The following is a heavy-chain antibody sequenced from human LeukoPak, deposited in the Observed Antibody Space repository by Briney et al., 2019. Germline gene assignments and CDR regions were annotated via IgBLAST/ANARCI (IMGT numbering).Heavy chain of an antibody. D-gene: IGHD3-16*01. Sequence: ASVKVSCKASGYTFTSYYIHWVRQAPGQGPEWLGWINPSSGGTDYAQKFQGRVTMTRDTSTNTAYMELTSLRSDHTAVYYCARLGSLGVTLVWGGPSRTTIDSWGQGTLVTVSS. CDR2: INPSSGGT. V-gene: IGHV1-2*02. CDR1: GYTFTSYY. CDR3: ARLGSLGVTLVWGGPSRTTIDS. J-gene: IGHJ4*02.